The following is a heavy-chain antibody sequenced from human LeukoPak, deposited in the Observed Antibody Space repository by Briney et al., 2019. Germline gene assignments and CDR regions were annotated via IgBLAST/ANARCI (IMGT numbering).Heavy chain of an antibody. D-gene: IGHD5-24*01. Sequence: ASVKVSCKASGYTFTSYGISWVRQAPGQGLEWMGWISAYNGNTNYAQKLQGRVTMTTDTSTSTAYMELRSLRSDDTAVCYCARDIGDGYNFLHFDYWGQGTLVTVSS. CDR1: GYTFTSYG. CDR3: ARDIGDGYNFLHFDY. CDR2: ISAYNGNT. V-gene: IGHV1-18*01. J-gene: IGHJ4*02.